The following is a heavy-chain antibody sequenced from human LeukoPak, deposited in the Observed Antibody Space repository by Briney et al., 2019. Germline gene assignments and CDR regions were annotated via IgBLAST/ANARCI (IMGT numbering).Heavy chain of an antibody. CDR1: GGTFSSYA. V-gene: IGHV1-69*13. CDR3: ARGTSPGIVGAAIDH. D-gene: IGHD1-26*01. CDR2: IIPIFGTA. Sequence: ASVKVSCKASGGTFSSYAISWVRQAPGQGLEWMGGIIPIFGTANYAQKFQGRVTITADESTSTAYMELSSLRSEDTAVYYCARGTSPGIVGAAIDHWGQGTLVTVSS. J-gene: IGHJ4*02.